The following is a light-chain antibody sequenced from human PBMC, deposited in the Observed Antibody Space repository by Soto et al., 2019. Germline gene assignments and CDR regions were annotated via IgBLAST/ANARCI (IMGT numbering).Light chain of an antibody. Sequence: DIQMTQSPSSLSASVGDRVTITCRASQSTSSYLTRYQQKPGKAPKLLIYAASSLQSGVPARFSGSGSGTDFTLTISSLQPEDFATYYCQQSYSTPTFGQGTKREIK. V-gene: IGKV1-39*01. CDR3: QQSYSTPT. J-gene: IGKJ2*01. CDR2: AAS. CDR1: QSTSSY.